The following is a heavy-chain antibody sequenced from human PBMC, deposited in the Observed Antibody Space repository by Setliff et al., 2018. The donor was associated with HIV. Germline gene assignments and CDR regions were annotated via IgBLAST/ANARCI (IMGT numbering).Heavy chain of an antibody. J-gene: IGHJ4*02. D-gene: IGHD6-19*01. CDR1: GYTFTDYY. V-gene: IGHV1-2*02. Sequence: GASVKVSCKASGYTFTDYYIHWVRQAPGQGLEWMGWINPKSGDTKYGQSFQGRVTMTGDTSISTAYMNLSGLRSNDTAVYYCTRGTAVADTNTQPFKYWGQGALVTVSS. CDR2: INPKSGDT. CDR3: TRGTAVADTNTQPFKY.